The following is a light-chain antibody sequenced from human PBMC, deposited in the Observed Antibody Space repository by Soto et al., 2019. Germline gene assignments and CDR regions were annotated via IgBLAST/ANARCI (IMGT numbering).Light chain of an antibody. CDR3: QSYDSSLSGYV. J-gene: IGLJ1*01. Sequence: QAVVTQPPSVSGAPGQRVTISCTGSSSNIGAGYDVYWYQQLPGTAPKLFMYANSNRPSGVPDRFSGSKSGTSASLAITGLQAEDEADYYCQSYDSSLSGYVFGTGTKLTVL. CDR2: ANS. CDR1: SSNIGAGYD. V-gene: IGLV1-40*01.